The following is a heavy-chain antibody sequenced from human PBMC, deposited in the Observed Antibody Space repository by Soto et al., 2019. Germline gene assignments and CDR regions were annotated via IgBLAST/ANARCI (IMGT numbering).Heavy chain of an antibody. V-gene: IGHV3-30*18. CDR3: GKDHEITFGGIIVLFDY. CDR1: GFTFSTYG. CDR2: ISYDGSLK. J-gene: IGHJ4*02. D-gene: IGHD3-16*02. Sequence: QVQLVESGGGVVQPGGSLRLSCAASGFTFSTYGMHWVRQAPGKGLEWVALISYDGSLKYYADSVNGRFTISRDNSKNTLYLEMNSLRAEDTVVYYCGKDHEITFGGIIVLFDYWGQGTLVTVSS.